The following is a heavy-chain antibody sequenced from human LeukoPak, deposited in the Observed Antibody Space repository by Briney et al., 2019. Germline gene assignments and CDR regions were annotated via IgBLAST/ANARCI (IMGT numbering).Heavy chain of an antibody. Sequence: GASVKVSCKASGYTFTSYDINWVRQATGQGLEWMGWMNPNSGNTGYAQKFQGRVTMTRDTSISTAYMELSRLRSDDTAVYYCARDSGGYQLLPFDYWGQGTLVTVSS. CDR3: ARDSGGYQLLPFDY. D-gene: IGHD2-2*01. J-gene: IGHJ4*02. CDR1: GYTFTSYD. V-gene: IGHV1-8*01. CDR2: MNPNSGNT.